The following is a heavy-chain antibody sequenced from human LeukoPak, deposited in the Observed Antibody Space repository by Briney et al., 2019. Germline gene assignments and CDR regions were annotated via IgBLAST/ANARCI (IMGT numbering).Heavy chain of an antibody. V-gene: IGHV3-33*01. D-gene: IGHD6-13*01. CDR2: VWYDGNKK. Sequence: GTSLRLSCAASGFTFSSYNIHWVRQAPGKGLEWVAVVWYDGNKKYYADSVKGRFTISRDNSNNTLLLQMNSLRAEDTAVYYCAREEYSSSWYLPFDFGGQGTLVTVSS. J-gene: IGHJ4*02. CDR1: GFTFSSYN. CDR3: AREEYSSSWYLPFDF.